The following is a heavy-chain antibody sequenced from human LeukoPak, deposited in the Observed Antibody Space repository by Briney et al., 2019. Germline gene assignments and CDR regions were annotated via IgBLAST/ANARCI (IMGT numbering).Heavy chain of an antibody. V-gene: IGHV1-18*01. CDR3: ARAQGQLWSH. D-gene: IGHD5-18*01. Sequence: AASVKVSCKASGYIFFSFGISWVRQAPGQGLEWMGWISAYNGNTNYAQKLQGRVTMTPDTSTSTAYMELRSLRSDDTAVYYCARAQGQLWSHWGQGTLVTVSS. CDR2: ISAYNGNT. CDR1: GYIFFSFG. J-gene: IGHJ4*02.